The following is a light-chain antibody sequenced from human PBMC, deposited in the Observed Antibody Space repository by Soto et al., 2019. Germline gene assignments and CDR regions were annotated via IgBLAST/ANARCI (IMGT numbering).Light chain of an antibody. J-gene: IGKJ5*01. CDR1: QSLVHSDGIAY. Sequence: DVVMTQSTLSLPVTLGQSASISCRSNQSLVHSDGIAYFSWFQQRPGRSPRRLIYKVSNRDSGVPARFSGSGSGTDFALKISRVDAEDVGVYYCMQGTHWPITFGQGTRLEI. V-gene: IGKV2-30*02. CDR2: KVS. CDR3: MQGTHWPIT.